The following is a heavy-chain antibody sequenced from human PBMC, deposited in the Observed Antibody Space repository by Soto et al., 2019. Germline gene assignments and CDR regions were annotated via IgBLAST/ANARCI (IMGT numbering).Heavy chain of an antibody. Sequence: QVQRVESGGGAVQPGESLRLSCVASGFDFTYYDMHWVRQAPGKGLESVAVMSSDGSKIHHTDSVKGRFTISRDNSKNTLYLQMNSLRKEDTAVYFCAKDEGVGGTLGLFDYWGQGPLVSVSS. J-gene: IGHJ4*02. CDR1: GFDFTYYD. V-gene: IGHV3-30*18. D-gene: IGHD1-26*01. CDR3: AKDEGVGGTLGLFDY. CDR2: MSSDGSKI.